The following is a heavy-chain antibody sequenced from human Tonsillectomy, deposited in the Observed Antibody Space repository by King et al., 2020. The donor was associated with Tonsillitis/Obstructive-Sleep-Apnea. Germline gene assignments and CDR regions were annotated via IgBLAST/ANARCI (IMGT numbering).Heavy chain of an antibody. CDR2: IKQDGSEK. CDR3: AREDTAMVTCYYYGMDV. Sequence: VQLVESGGGLVQPGGSLRLSCAASGFTFSSYWMSWVRQAPGKGLEWVANIKQDGSEKYYVDSVKGRFTISRDNAKNSLYLQMNSLRAEDTAVYYCAREDTAMVTCYYYGMDVWGQGTTVTVSS. CDR1: GFTFSSYW. V-gene: IGHV3-7*03. D-gene: IGHD5-18*01. J-gene: IGHJ6*02.